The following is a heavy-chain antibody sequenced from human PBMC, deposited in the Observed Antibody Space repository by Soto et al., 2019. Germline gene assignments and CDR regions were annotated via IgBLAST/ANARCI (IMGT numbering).Heavy chain of an antibody. D-gene: IGHD2-2*01. Sequence: XGSLRLSCAASGFTFSSYGMPWVRQAPGKGLEWVAVISYDGSNKYYADSVKGRFTISRDNSKNTLYLQMNSLRAEETAVYYCAKERLLWSNYYYYGMAVWGQGTTVTVSS. CDR3: AKERLLWSNYYYYGMAV. V-gene: IGHV3-30*18. J-gene: IGHJ6*02. CDR2: ISYDGSNK. CDR1: GFTFSSYG.